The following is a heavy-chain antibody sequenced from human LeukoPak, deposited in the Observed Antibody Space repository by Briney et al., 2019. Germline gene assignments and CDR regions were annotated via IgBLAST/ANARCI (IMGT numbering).Heavy chain of an antibody. Sequence: GGSLRLSCAASGFTFSSYEMNWVRQAPGKGLEWVSYISSSGSTIYYADSVKGRFTISRDNAKNSLYLQMNSLRAEDTAMYYCARARNNYDSSGYSALDYWGQGTLVTVSS. J-gene: IGHJ4*02. CDR2: ISSSGSTI. CDR3: ARARNNYDSSGYSALDY. V-gene: IGHV3-48*03. CDR1: GFTFSSYE. D-gene: IGHD3-22*01.